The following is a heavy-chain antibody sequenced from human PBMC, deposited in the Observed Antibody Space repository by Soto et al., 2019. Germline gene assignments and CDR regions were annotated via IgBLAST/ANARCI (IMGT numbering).Heavy chain of an antibody. Sequence: QITLKESGPTLVRPTQTLTLTCAFSGFSLSTSGVGVGWIRQPPGKALEWLAVIYWDDSKHYSPSLRSRLTXTKDTSKXXXXLXMTNMDPMDTGTYYCAHKGPEDWPLDYWGQGTLVTVSS. D-gene: IGHD3-9*01. J-gene: IGHJ4*02. CDR2: IYWDDSK. CDR1: GFSLSTSGVG. V-gene: IGHV2-5*02. CDR3: AHKGPEDWPLDY.